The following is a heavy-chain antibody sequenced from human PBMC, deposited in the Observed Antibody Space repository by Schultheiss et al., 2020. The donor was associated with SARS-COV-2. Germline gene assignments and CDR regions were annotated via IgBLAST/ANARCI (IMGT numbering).Heavy chain of an antibody. CDR2: IIPIFGTA. CDR3: AREVAVAGIGYYFDY. J-gene: IGHJ4*02. D-gene: IGHD6-19*01. Sequence: SVKVSCKASGGTFSSYAISWVRQAPGQGLEWMGGIIPIFGTANYAQKFQGRVTITADESTSTAYMELSSLRSEDTAVYYCAREVAVAGIGYYFDYWGQGTLVTVSS. V-gene: IGHV1-69*13. CDR1: GGTFSSYA.